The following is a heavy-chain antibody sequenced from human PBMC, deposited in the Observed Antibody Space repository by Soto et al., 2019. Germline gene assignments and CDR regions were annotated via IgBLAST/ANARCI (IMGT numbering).Heavy chain of an antibody. D-gene: IGHD1-26*01. CDR2: INAGNGNT. V-gene: IGHV1-3*01. J-gene: IGHJ2*01. CDR1: GYTFTSYA. CDR3: ARGGSLYWYFDL. Sequence: ASVKVSCKASGYTFTSYAMHWVRRAPGQRLEWMGWINAGNGNTKNSQKFKGRVTITRDTSASTAYMELSSLRFEDTAVYYCARGGSLYWYFDLWGRGTLVTVSS.